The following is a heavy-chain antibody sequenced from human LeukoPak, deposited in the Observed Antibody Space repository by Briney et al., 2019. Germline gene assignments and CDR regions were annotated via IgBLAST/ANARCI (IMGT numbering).Heavy chain of an antibody. CDR3: ARDGIAAAGHNWFDP. V-gene: IGHV3-7*01. CDR1: GFTFTSYW. J-gene: IGHJ5*02. D-gene: IGHD6-13*01. Sequence: GGSLRLSCAASGFTFTSYWMTWVRQAPGKGLEWLANIKQDGSERNYVDSVKGRFTISRDNAKNSLYLQMYSLRAEDTAVYCCARDGIAAAGHNWFDPWGQGTLVTVSS. CDR2: IKQDGSER.